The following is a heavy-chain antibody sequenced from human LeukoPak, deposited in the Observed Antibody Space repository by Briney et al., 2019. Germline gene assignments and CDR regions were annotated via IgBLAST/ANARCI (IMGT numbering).Heavy chain of an antibody. D-gene: IGHD6-19*01. CDR1: GYTFTTYY. Sequence: ASVRVSCKASGYTFTTYYIHWVRQAPGQGLEWMGRIIPILGIANYAQKFQGRVTITADKSTSTAYMELSSLRSEDTAVYYCARDIPEAVAGIWFVWGQGTLVTVSS. V-gene: IGHV1-69*04. CDR3: ARDIPEAVAGIWFV. J-gene: IGHJ4*02. CDR2: IIPILGIA.